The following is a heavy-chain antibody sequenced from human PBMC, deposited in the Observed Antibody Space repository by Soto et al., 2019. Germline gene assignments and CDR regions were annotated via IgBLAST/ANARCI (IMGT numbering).Heavy chain of an antibody. CDR3: ARCEVDYRDYLYLPPYFDF. V-gene: IGHV1-18*01. D-gene: IGHD4-17*01. CDR2: ISAYNGNT. CDR1: GYTFTSYG. J-gene: IGHJ4*02. Sequence: ASVKVSCKASGYTFTSYGISWVRQAPGQGLEWMGWISAYNGNTNYAQKLQGRVTMTTDTSTSTAYMELRSLRSDDTAVYYCARCEVDYRDYLYLPPYFDFWVQGSLVTVSS.